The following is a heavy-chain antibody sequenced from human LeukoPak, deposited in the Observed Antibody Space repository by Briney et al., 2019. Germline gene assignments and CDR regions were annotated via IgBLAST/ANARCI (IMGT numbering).Heavy chain of an antibody. CDR3: ARDRLAVAGTGYYYGMDV. J-gene: IGHJ6*02. D-gene: IGHD6-13*01. V-gene: IGHV3-33*01. CDR2: IWYDGSNK. CDR1: GFTFSSYG. Sequence: PGGSLRLSCAASGFTFSSYGMHWVRQAPGKGLEWVAVIWYDGSNKYYADSVKGRFTISRDNSKNTLYLQMNSLRAEDTAVYYCARDRLAVAGTGYYYGMDVWGQGTTVTVSS.